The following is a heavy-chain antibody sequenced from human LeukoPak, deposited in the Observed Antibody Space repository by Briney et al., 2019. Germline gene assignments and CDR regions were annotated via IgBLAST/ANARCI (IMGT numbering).Heavy chain of an antibody. D-gene: IGHD3-10*01. CDR1: GGTFSSYA. CDR2: MNPDSGNT. CDR3: ARYITMVRGGSWFDP. J-gene: IGHJ5*02. Sequence: ASVKVSCKASGGTFSSYAINWVRQAAGQGLEWMGWMNPDSGNTGYARNFQGRVTMTRNTSISTAYMELSSLRSEDTAVYYCARYITMVRGGSWFDPWGQGTLVTVSS. V-gene: IGHV1-8*02.